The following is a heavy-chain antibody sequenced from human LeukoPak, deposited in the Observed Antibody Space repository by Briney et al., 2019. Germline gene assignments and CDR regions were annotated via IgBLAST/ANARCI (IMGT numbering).Heavy chain of an antibody. Sequence: SETLSLTCTVSGGSISSSSYYWGWIRQPPGKGLEWIGSIYYSGSTYYNPSLKSRVTISVDTSKNQFSLKLRPVTAADTAVYYCARIFLGPRITMVRGVIHLFDYWGQGTLVTVSS. D-gene: IGHD3-10*01. V-gene: IGHV4-39*07. J-gene: IGHJ4*02. CDR2: IYYSGST. CDR3: ARIFLGPRITMVRGVIHLFDY. CDR1: GGSISSSSYY.